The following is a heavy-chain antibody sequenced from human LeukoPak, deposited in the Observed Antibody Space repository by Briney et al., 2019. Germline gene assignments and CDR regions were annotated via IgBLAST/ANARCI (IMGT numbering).Heavy chain of an antibody. CDR2: IYYSGSA. Sequence: PSETLSLTCTVSGDSISGYYWSWVRQPPGKGLEYIGYIYYSGSANYNPSLKSRVTISVDTSKNQFSLKVCSVTAADTAVYYCARVASSVMDYWGQGTLVTVSS. V-gene: IGHV4-59*01. CDR3: ARVASSVMDY. CDR1: GDSISGYY. J-gene: IGHJ4*02.